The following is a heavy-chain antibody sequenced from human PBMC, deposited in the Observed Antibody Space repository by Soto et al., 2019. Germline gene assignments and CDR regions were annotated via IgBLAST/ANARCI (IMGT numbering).Heavy chain of an antibody. CDR2: ISAYNGNT. D-gene: IGHD3-10*01. J-gene: IGHJ6*02. Sequence: ASVNVSCKASGYAFTIYGISWGRQAPGQGLEWMGWISAYNGNTNYAQKLQGRVTMTTDTSTSTAYMELRSLRSDDTAVYYCAGVTYYYGSLDYYYGMDVWGQGTTVTVSS. V-gene: IGHV1-18*01. CDR1: GYAFTIYG. CDR3: AGVTYYYGSLDYYYGMDV.